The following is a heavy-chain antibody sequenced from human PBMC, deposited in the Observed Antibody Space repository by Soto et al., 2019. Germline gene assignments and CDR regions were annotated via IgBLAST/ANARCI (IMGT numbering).Heavy chain of an antibody. CDR3: ARGVSSSANWFDP. J-gene: IGHJ5*02. D-gene: IGHD6-6*01. CDR1: GGTFSSYT. Sequence: QVQLVQSGAEVKKPGSSVKVSCKASGGTFSSYTISWVRQAPGQGLEWMGRIIPILGIANYAQKFQGRVTITADKSTSTAYMELSSLRSEDMAVYYCARGVSSSANWFDPWGQGTLVTVSS. CDR2: IIPILGIA. V-gene: IGHV1-69*02.